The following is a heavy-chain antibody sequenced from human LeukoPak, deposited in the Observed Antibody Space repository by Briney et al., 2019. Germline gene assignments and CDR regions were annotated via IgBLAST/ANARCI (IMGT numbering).Heavy chain of an antibody. Sequence: GASVKVSCKASGYTFTSYGISWVRQAPGQGLEWMGWINPNSGGTNYAQKFQGWVTMTRDTSISTACMELSRLRSDDTAVYYCWRGRQLALGSYDYYGMDVWGQGTTVTVSS. CDR2: INPNSGGT. V-gene: IGHV1-2*04. CDR3: WRGRQLALGSYDYYGMDV. D-gene: IGHD3-16*01. CDR1: GYTFTSYG. J-gene: IGHJ6*02.